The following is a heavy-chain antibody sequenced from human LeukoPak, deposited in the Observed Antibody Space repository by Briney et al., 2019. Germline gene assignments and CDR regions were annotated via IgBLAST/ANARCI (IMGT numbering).Heavy chain of an antibody. CDR2: INSKTDGGTT. Sequence: GGSLRLSCAASGFTFSNAWMSWFRRAPGKGLEWVGHINSKTDGGTTDYAAPVKGRFTISRDDSKNTLYLQMSSLKTEDTAVYYCTTEGSYWGQGTLVTVSS. J-gene: IGHJ4*02. CDR1: GFTFSNAW. CDR3: TTEGSY. V-gene: IGHV3-15*01.